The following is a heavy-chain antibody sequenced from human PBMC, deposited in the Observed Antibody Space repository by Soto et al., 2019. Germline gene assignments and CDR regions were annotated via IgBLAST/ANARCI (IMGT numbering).Heavy chain of an antibody. D-gene: IGHD4-17*01. CDR1: GGTFSSYA. J-gene: IGHJ4*02. CDR3: ARDREGYDYGDYYGYY. CDR2: IIPIFGTA. Sequence: QVQLVQSGAEVKKPGSSVKVSCKASGGTFSSYAISWVRQAPGQGLEWMGGIIPIFGTANYAQKFQGRVTITADESTSTAYRELRSLRSEDTSVYYCARDREGYDYGDYYGYYWGQGTLVTVSS. V-gene: IGHV1-69*12.